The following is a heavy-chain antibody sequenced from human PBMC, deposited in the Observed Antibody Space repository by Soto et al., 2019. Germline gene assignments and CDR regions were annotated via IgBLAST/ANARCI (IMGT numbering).Heavy chain of an antibody. CDR3: ARALKEYYCDSKPYYYFDS. CDR2: IYSSGSA. Sequence: QVQLQESGPGLLKPSQTLSLTCTVSGGSISSGDYYWNWIRQPPGKDLEWIGYIYSSGSAYYNPSLQSRNTISFDTSKDQFSLQLTSVTAADTAVYYCARALKEYYCDSKPYYYFDSWGQGTLVTVAS. CDR1: GGSISSGDYY. V-gene: IGHV4-30-4*01. D-gene: IGHD3-22*01. J-gene: IGHJ4*02.